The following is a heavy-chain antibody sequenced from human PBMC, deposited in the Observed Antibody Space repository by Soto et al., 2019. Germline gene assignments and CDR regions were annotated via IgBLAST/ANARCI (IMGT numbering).Heavy chain of an antibody. CDR1: GYTLTELS. CDR3: ATSPTKNPKWLLMLQGWFDP. V-gene: IGHV1-24*01. CDR2: FDPEDGET. Sequence: GASVKVSCKVSGYTLTELSMHWVRQAPGKGLEWMGGFDPEDGETIYAQKFQGRVTMTEDTSTDTAYMELSSLRSEDTAVYYCATSPTKNPKWLLMLQGWFDPWGQGTLVTVSS. J-gene: IGHJ5*02. D-gene: IGHD3-22*01.